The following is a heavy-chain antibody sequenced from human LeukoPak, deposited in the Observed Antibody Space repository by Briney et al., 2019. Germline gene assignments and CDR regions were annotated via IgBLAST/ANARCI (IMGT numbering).Heavy chain of an antibody. J-gene: IGHJ6*02. CDR1: GGTFSIYA. D-gene: IGHD3-10*01. CDR2: IIPIFGTA. CDR3: ARDQEVRGVIFYYGMDV. Sequence: ASVKVSCTASGGTFSIYAISWVRQAPGQGLEWMGGIIPIFGTANYAQKFQGRVTITADESTSTAYMELSSLRSEDTAVYYCARDQEVRGVIFYYGMDVWGQGTTVTVSS. V-gene: IGHV1-69*01.